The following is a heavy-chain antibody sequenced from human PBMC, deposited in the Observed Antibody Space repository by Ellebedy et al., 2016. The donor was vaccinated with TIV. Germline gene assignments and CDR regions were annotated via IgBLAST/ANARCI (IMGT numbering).Heavy chain of an antibody. CDR2: ISGSGGST. D-gene: IGHD3-9*01. CDR1: GFTFSSYG. Sequence: GGSLRLXXAASGFTFSSYGMHWVRQAPGKGLEWVSAISGSGGSTYYADSVKGRFTISRDNSKNTLYLQMNSLRAEDTAVYYCAKGGYFDWLLSSSDAFDIWGQGTMVTVSS. V-gene: IGHV3-23*01. CDR3: AKGGYFDWLLSSSDAFDI. J-gene: IGHJ3*02.